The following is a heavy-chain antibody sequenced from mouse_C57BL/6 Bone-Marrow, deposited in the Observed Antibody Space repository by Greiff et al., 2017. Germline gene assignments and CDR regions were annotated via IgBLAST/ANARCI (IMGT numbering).Heavy chain of an antibody. CDR2: IRSKSNNYAT. J-gene: IGHJ4*01. V-gene: IGHV10-1*01. D-gene: IGHD2-3*01. CDR1: GFSFNTYA. CDR3: VRDYDGYYARDY. Sequence: EVKLVESGGGLVQPKGSLKLSCAASGFSFNTYAMNWVRQAPGKGLEWVARIRSKSNNYATYYADSVKDRFTISRDDSESMLYLQMNNLKTEDTAMYYCVRDYDGYYARDYGGQGTSVTVSS.